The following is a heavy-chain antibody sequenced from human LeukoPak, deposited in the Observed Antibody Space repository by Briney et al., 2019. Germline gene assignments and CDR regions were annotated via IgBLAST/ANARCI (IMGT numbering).Heavy chain of an antibody. D-gene: IGHD2-15*01. Sequence: GGSLRLSCAASGFTFSSYSMNWVRQAPGKGLEWVSSISSSSSYIYYADSVKGRFTISRDNAKNSLYLQMNSLRAEDTAVYYCARGYCSGGSCYRPFGYWGQGTLVTVSS. CDR2: ISSSSSYI. CDR1: GFTFSSYS. V-gene: IGHV3-21*01. J-gene: IGHJ4*02. CDR3: ARGYCSGGSCYRPFGY.